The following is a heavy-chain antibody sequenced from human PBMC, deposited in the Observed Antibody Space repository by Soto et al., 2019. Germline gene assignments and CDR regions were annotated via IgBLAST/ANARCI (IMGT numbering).Heavy chain of an antibody. CDR1: GYTFTSYG. CDR2: ISAYNGNT. J-gene: IGHJ6*03. Sequence: ASVKVSCKASGYTFTSYGISWVRQAPGQGLEWMGWISAYNGNTNYAQKLQGKVTMTTDTSTSTAYMELRSLRSDDTAVYYCARGIGYYYYYYMDVWGKGTTVTVSS. D-gene: IGHD2-21*01. V-gene: IGHV1-18*04. CDR3: ARGIGYYYYYYMDV.